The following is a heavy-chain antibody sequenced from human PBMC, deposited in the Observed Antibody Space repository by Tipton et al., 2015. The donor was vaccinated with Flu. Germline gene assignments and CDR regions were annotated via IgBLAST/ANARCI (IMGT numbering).Heavy chain of an antibody. CDR3: ARMEWTVTSPRYFDL. V-gene: IGHV4-31*03. CDR1: GGSISSGGDY. Sequence: TLSLTCTVSGGSISSGGDYWSWIRQHPGKGLEWIGHIYYIGSTYYNPSLKSRVTISLDKSKNQFSLKLSSVTAADTAVYYCARMEWTVTSPRYFDLWGRGTLVTVSS. CDR2: IYYIGST. D-gene: IGHD4-17*01. J-gene: IGHJ2*01.